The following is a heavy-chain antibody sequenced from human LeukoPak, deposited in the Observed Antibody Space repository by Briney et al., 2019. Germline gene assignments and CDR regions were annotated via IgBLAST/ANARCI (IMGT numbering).Heavy chain of an antibody. CDR1: GYTFTSYG. J-gene: IGHJ5*02. D-gene: IGHD3-9*01. CDR3: ARVSNYDILTGTNWFDP. V-gene: IGHV1-18*04. CDR2: ISAYNGNT. Sequence: ASVKVSCKASGYTFTSYGISWVRQAPGQGLEWMGSISAYNGNTNYAQKLQGRVTMTTDTSTSTAYMELRSLRSDDTAVYYCARVSNYDILTGTNWFDPWGQGTLVTVSS.